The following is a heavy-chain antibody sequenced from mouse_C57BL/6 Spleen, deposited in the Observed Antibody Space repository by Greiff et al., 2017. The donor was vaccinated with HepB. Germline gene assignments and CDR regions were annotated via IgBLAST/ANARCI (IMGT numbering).Heavy chain of an antibody. Sequence: QVQLKQPGAELVKPGASVKMSCKASGYTFTSYWITWVKQRPGQGLEWIGDIYPGSGSTNYNEKFKSKATLTVDTSSSTAYMQLSSLTSEGSAVYYCARGRVDGYYWGYAMDYWGQGTSVTVSS. V-gene: IGHV1-55*01. CDR1: GYTFTSYW. J-gene: IGHJ4*01. D-gene: IGHD2-3*01. CDR3: ARGRVDGYYWGYAMDY. CDR2: IYPGSGST.